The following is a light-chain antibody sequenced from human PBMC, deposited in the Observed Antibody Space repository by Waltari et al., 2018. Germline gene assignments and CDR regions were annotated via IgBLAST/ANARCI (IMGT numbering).Light chain of an antibody. Sequence: DIQMTQSPSSLSASVGDRVTITCRASKSISSYLNWYQQKPGKDPKLLIYAASSLQSGVPSRFSGSGSRTDFTLTISSLQPEDFATYYCQQSYTTPYTFGQGTKLEIK. CDR2: AAS. V-gene: IGKV1-39*01. CDR3: QQSYTTPYT. J-gene: IGKJ2*01. CDR1: KSISSY.